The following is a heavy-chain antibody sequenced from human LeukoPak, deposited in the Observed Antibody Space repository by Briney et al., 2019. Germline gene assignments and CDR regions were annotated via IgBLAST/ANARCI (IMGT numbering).Heavy chain of an antibody. CDR3: ARGMEPLNLYYMDV. CDR1: GYPFTGSY. CDR2: INPNSGGT. J-gene: IGHJ6*03. V-gene: IGHV1-2*02. Sequence: ASVKVSCKASGYPFTGSYMHWVRQAPGQGLEWMAWINPNSGGTNYAQKFQGRVTVTRDTSISTAYMELSRLRSDDTAVHYCARGMEPLNLYYMDVWGKGTTVTVSS. D-gene: IGHD1-26*01.